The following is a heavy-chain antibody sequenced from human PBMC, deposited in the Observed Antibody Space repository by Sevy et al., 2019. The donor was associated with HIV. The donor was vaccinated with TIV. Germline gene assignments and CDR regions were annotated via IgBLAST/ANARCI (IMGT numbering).Heavy chain of an antibody. D-gene: IGHD6-19*01. CDR2: IRSKDYGGKT. J-gene: IGHJ3*02. Sequence: GESLKISCTASGFTFGDYAMSWFRQAPGKGLEWVGFIRSKDYGGKTEYAAFVKGRLNISRDDSKSIAYLQMNSLTTEETAVYYCTREGLQQWLVASFFDIWGQGTMVTVSS. V-gene: IGHV3-49*03. CDR3: TREGLQQWLVASFFDI. CDR1: GFTFGDYA.